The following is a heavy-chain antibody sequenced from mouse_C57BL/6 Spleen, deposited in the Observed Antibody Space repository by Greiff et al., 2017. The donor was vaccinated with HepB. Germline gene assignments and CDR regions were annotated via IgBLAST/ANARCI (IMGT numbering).Heavy chain of an antibody. CDR1: GYTFTDYY. J-gene: IGHJ3*01. D-gene: IGHD2-4*01. CDR3: ARERGDYDYDGRWFAY. V-gene: IGHV1-26*01. CDR2: INPNNGGT. Sequence: VQLQQSGPELVKPGASVKISCKASGYTFTDYYMNWVKQSHGKSLEWIGDINPNNGGTSYNQKFKGKATLTVDKSSSTAYMELRSLTSEDSAVYYCARERGDYDYDGRWFAYWGQGTLVTVSA.